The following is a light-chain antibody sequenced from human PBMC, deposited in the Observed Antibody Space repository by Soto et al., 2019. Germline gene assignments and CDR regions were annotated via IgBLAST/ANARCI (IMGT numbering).Light chain of an antibody. CDR2: RAS. CDR3: QQYNNWPPAT. Sequence: EIVMTQSPATLSVSPGERATLSCRASQSVSSNLAWYQQKPGQAPRLLIYRASTRATDIPARFSGSRSGTEFTLTISSLQSEDFAVYYCQQYNNWPPATFGQGTKVDIK. CDR1: QSVSSN. V-gene: IGKV3-15*01. J-gene: IGKJ1*01.